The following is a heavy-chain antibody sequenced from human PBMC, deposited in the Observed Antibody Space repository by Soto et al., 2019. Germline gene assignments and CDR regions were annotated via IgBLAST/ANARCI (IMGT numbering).Heavy chain of an antibody. D-gene: IGHD6-19*01. Sequence: QVQLVESGGGVVQPGRSLRLSCAASGFTFSSYGMHWVGQAPGKGLEWVAVISYDGSNKYYAESVKGRFTISRDNSKNTLYLQMNSLRAEDTAVYYSANGYSGGWSHAFDYWGQGTLVTVSS. CDR2: ISYDGSNK. V-gene: IGHV3-30*18. CDR3: ANGYSGGWSHAFDY. J-gene: IGHJ4*02. CDR1: GFTFSSYG.